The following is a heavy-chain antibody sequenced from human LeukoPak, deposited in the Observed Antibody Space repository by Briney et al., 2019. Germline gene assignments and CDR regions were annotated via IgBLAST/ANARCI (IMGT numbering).Heavy chain of an antibody. CDR3: ASNGGYYYDSSLDY. Sequence: PGGSLRLSCAASGFTFSSYWMSWVRQAPGKGLEWVTNIKQDGSEKYYVDSVKGRFTISRDNAKNSLYLQMNSLRAEDTAVYYCASNGGYYYDSSLDYWGQGTLVTVSS. CDR2: IKQDGSEK. V-gene: IGHV3-7*01. D-gene: IGHD3-22*01. CDR1: GFTFSSYW. J-gene: IGHJ4*02.